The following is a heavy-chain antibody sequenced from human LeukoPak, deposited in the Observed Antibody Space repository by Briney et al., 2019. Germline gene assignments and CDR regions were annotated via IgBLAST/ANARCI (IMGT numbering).Heavy chain of an antibody. CDR1: GFTFSDYA. CDR2: IPKYGDHK. V-gene: IGHV3-30-3*01. Sequence: GRSLRLSCAASGFTFSDYAMHWVRQAPGKGLEWLAVIPKYGDHKYYADSMRGRFTISRDNSKNTLYLQMSSLTAEDTALYYCARQSYGDYYFDNWGQGTLVSVSS. D-gene: IGHD4-17*01. CDR3: ARQSYGDYYFDN. J-gene: IGHJ4*02.